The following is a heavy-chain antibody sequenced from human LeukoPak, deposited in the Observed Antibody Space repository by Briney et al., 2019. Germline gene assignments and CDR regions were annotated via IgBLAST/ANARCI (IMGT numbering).Heavy chain of an antibody. Sequence: ASVKVSCKASGYTFTSYGISWVRQAPGQGLEWMGWISAYNGNTNYAQKLQGRVTMTTDTSTSTAYMELRRLRSDDTAVYYCARGYYYDSSGYSDAFDNWAQGTMVTVSS. V-gene: IGHV1-18*01. CDR1: GYTFTSYG. J-gene: IGHJ3*02. CDR2: ISAYNGNT. D-gene: IGHD3-22*01. CDR3: ARGYYYDSSGYSDAFDN.